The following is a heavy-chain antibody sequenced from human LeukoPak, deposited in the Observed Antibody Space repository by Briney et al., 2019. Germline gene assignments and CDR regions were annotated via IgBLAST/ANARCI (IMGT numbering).Heavy chain of an antibody. Sequence: PGGSLRLSCAASGLVFSGSGMHWVRQAPDKGLGWLTFIQYDGSSKFYADSVKGRFTISRDNSKNTLYLQMNSLRAEDTAVYYCAKGWQQLLDAFDIWGQGTMVTVSS. CDR3: AKGWQQLLDAFDI. V-gene: IGHV3-30*02. CDR1: GLVFSGSG. J-gene: IGHJ3*02. D-gene: IGHD6-13*01. CDR2: IQYDGSSK.